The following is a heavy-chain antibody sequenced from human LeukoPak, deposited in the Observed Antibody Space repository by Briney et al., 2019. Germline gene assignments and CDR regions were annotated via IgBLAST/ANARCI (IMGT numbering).Heavy chain of an antibody. Sequence: GGSLRLSCAASGFTFSSYAVHWVRQAPGKGLEWVAVISYDGSNKYYADSVKGRFTISRDNSKNTLYLQMNSLRAEDTAVYYCARVDYAHCFQHWSQGTLVTVSS. D-gene: IGHD4-17*01. J-gene: IGHJ1*01. V-gene: IGHV3-30-3*01. CDR3: ARVDYAHCFQH. CDR1: GFTFSSYA. CDR2: ISYDGSNK.